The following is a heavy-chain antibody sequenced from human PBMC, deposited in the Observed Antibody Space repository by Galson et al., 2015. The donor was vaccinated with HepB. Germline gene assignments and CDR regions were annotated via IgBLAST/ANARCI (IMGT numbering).Heavy chain of an antibody. V-gene: IGHV1-3*01. D-gene: IGHD3-10*01. J-gene: IGHJ4*02. CDR1: GYTFTSYA. CDR2: INAGNGNT. CDR3: ARDPSPYYYDSGADFEY. Sequence: SVKVSCKASGYTFTSYAIHWVRQAPGQRPEWMGWINAGNGNTKFSQKFQGRITVTRDTSASTVYMEMSSLRSEDTAVYYCARDPSPYYYDSGADFEYWGQGTLVTVSS.